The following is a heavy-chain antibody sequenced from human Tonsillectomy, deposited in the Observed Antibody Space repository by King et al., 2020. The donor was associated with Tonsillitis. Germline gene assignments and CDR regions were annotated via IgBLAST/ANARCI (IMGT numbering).Heavy chain of an antibody. CDR1: GGPISSGGYY. Sequence: VQLQESGPGLVKPSQTLSLTCKVSGGPISSGGYYWSWIRQHPGKGLEWIGYIYYSGSTYYNPSLKSRVTISVDTSKNHFSLKLSSVTASDTAVYYCAGGVFSSTSADAFDIWGQGTLVAVSS. D-gene: IGHD2-2*01. J-gene: IGHJ3*02. V-gene: IGHV4-31*03. CDR2: IYYSGST. CDR3: AGGVFSSTSADAFDI.